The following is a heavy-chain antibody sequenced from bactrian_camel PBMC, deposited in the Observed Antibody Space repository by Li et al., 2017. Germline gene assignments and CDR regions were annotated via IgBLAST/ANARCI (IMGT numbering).Heavy chain of an antibody. CDR1: EHPFRT. V-gene: IGHV3S54*01. CDR3: AAAPWYTGSCWQQNAYRY. J-gene: IGHJ4*01. D-gene: IGHD6*01. CDR2: IDTGDGST. Sequence: HVQLVESGGGSVQAGESLKLTCKTSEHPFRTIGWFRQAQGKEREGVAAIDTGDGSTYYLNSVEGRFTISHDNAKNTLYLQMNSLKPEDTAMYYCAAAPWYTGSCWQQNAYRYWGQGTQVTVS.